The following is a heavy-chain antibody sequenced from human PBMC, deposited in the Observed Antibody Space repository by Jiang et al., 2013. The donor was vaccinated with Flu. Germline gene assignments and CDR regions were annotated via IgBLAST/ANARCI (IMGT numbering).Heavy chain of an antibody. CDR1: GGSFSGYY. CDR2: INHSGST. V-gene: IGHV4-34*01. D-gene: IGHD3-10*01. J-gene: IGHJ6*02. Sequence: LLKPSETLSLTCAVYGGSFSGYYWSWIRQPPGKGLEWIGEINHSGSTNYNPSLKSRVTISVDTSKNQFSLKLSSVTAADTAVYYCARRSRSSTITMVRVSKNYYGMDVWGQGTTVTVSS. CDR3: ARRSRSSTITMVRVSKNYYGMDV.